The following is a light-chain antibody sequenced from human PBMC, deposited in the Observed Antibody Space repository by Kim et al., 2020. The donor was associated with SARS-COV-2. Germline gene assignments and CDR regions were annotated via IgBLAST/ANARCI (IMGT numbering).Light chain of an antibody. CDR3: AGWDDSLSGPV. V-gene: IGLV1-47*01. J-gene: IGLJ3*02. Sequence: QSVLTQPPSASGTPGQRVTISCSGSTSNIGSNYVYWYQQLPGTAPKLLIYRNNQRPSGVPDRFSGSKSGTSASLAISGLRSGDEGDYYCAGWDDSLSGPVFGGGTQLTVL. CDR1: TSNIGSNY. CDR2: RNN.